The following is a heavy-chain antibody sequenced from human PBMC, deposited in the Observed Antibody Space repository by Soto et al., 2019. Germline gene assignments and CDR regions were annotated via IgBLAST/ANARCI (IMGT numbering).Heavy chain of an antibody. J-gene: IGHJ4*02. D-gene: IGHD2-2*01. Sequence: PSETLSLTCAVYGGSFSVYYWSWIRQPPGKGLEWIGEINHRGSTNYNPSLKSRVTISVDTSKNQFSLKLTSVTAADTAVYYCARRGDCSTTGCLAFGFWGQGNQVTVSS. CDR2: INHRGST. CDR1: GGSFSVYY. CDR3: ARRGDCSTTGCLAFGF. V-gene: IGHV4-34*01.